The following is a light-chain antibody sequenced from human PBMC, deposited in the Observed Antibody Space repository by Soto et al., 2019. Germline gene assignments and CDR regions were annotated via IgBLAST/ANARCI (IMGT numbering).Light chain of an antibody. CDR3: QSYDSSLSGLYV. CDR2: GNS. CDR1: SSDVGGYNY. J-gene: IGLJ1*01. V-gene: IGLV2-14*01. Sequence: QSVLTQPASVSGSPGQSITISCTGTSSDVGGYNYVSWYQQHPGKAPKLLIYGNSNRPSGVPDRFSGSKSGTSASLAITGLQAEDEADYYCQSYDSSLSGLYVFGTGTKVTVL.